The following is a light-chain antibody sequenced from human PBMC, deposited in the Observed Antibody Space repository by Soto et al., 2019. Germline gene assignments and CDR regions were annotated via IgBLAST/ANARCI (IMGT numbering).Light chain of an antibody. V-gene: IGLV2-14*01. CDR1: SSDVGGYGY. CDR2: DVS. Sequence: QSVLTQPASVSESPGQSITISCTGTSSDVGGYGYVSWYQQHAGKAPKLIIFDVSNRPSGVSNRFSGSKSGNTASLTISGLQAEDEADYYCSSYTSSNTVIFGGGTKVTVL. CDR3: SSYTSSNTVI. J-gene: IGLJ2*01.